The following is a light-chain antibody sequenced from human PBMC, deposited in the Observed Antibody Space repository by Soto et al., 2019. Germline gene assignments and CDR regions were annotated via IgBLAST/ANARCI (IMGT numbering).Light chain of an antibody. J-gene: IGLJ2*01. CDR2: DVS. CDR1: SSDVGGYNY. Sequence: QSVLTQPASVSGSPGQSITISCTGTSSDVGGYNYVSWYQQHPGKAPKLMIYDVSNRPSGVSNRFSGSKSGSTAALTISGLQAEDEADYCCSSYTSSSTLVVFGGGTKLTVL. V-gene: IGLV2-14*01. CDR3: SSYTSSSTLVV.